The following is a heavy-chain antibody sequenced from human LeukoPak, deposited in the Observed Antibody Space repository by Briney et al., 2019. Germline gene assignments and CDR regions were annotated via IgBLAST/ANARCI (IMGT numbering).Heavy chain of an antibody. CDR2: IYRGGSS. V-gene: IGHV3-66*01. Sequence: GGSLRLSCVASGFIFSNNYMSWVRQAPGMGLEWVSTIYRGGSSFYADSVKGRFTISRDNSKNTLYLHMDSLRAEDTAVYYCASDLSTWFDWGQGTQVTVAS. J-gene: IGHJ4*02. CDR1: GFIFSNNY. CDR3: ASDLSTWFD. D-gene: IGHD6-13*01.